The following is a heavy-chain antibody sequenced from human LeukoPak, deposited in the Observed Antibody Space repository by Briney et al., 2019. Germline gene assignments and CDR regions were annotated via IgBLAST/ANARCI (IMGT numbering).Heavy chain of an antibody. CDR1: GGSINSGDYY. V-gene: IGHV4-31*03. Sequence: SQTLSLTCTVSGGSINSGDYYWSWIRQPPGKGLEWIGYIFYSGNTYYNPSLKSRVTISVDASKNQFSLKLSSVTAADTAVYYCARAPITMVRGVIGPFDSWGQGTLVTVSS. D-gene: IGHD3-10*01. CDR2: IFYSGNT. J-gene: IGHJ5*01. CDR3: ARAPITMVRGVIGPFDS.